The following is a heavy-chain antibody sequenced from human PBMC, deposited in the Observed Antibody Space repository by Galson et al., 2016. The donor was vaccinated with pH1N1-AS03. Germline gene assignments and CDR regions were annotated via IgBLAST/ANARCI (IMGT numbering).Heavy chain of an antibody. D-gene: IGHD6-13*01. Sequence: SLRLSCAASGFTFDDYALHWVRQGPGKGLEWVAHISWNSNYIGYADSVKGRFTISRDNANNSVFLQMDSLRVDDTALYYCVRDKRGAATGRPFDHWGQGTLVTVSS. CDR2: ISWNSNYI. J-gene: IGHJ4*02. V-gene: IGHV3-9*01. CDR1: GFTFDDYA. CDR3: VRDKRGAATGRPFDH.